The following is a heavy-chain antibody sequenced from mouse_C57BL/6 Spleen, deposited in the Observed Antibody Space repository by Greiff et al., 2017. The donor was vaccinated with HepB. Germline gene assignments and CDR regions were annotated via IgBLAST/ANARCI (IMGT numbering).Heavy chain of an antibody. CDR3: ASPRGNPYAMDY. D-gene: IGHD2-1*01. Sequence: EVQGVESGPGMVKPSQSLSLTCTVTGYSITSGYDWHWIRHFPGNKLEWMGYISYSGSTNYNPSLKSRISITHDTSKNHFFLKLNSVTTEDTATYYCASPRGNPYAMDYWGQGTSVTVSS. CDR2: ISYSGST. CDR1: GYSITSGYD. J-gene: IGHJ4*01. V-gene: IGHV3-1*01.